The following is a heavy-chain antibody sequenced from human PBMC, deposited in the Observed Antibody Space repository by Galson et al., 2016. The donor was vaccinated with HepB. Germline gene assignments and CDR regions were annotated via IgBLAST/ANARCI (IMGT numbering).Heavy chain of an antibody. J-gene: IGHJ5*02. D-gene: IGHD2-8*01. Sequence: SLRLSCAASGFTFSDYSMNWVRQAPGKGLQWVSYISTTTTRYYADSVKGRFTISRDNAKNSLYLQMNSLRDEDTAVYYCAKEVPNAFDPWGQGTLVTVSS. CDR1: GFTFSDYS. CDR3: AKEVPNAFDP. V-gene: IGHV3-48*02. CDR2: ISTTTTR.